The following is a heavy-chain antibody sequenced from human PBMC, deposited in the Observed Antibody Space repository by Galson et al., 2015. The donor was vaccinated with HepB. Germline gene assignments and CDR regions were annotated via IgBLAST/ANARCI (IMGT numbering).Heavy chain of an antibody. CDR1: GDSLTNTNFH. CDR3: ARDLGHGGDSDF. Sequence: ETLSLTCTVSGDSLTNTNFHWGWIRQPPGKGLEWIGRLHYSGIANYNPSLKSRLTISRDTSKKQFFLKLTSVTAADTAGYYCARDLGHGGDSDFWGRGILVTVSS. V-gene: IGHV4-39*07. J-gene: IGHJ4*02. D-gene: IGHD4-23*01. CDR2: LHYSGIA.